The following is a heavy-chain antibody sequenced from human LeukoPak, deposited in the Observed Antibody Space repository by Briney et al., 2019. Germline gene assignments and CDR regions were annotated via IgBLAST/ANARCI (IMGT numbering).Heavy chain of an antibody. Sequence: GGSLRLSCAASGFTFSSYWMSWVRQAPGKGLEWMANIKQDGSEKYYVDSVKGRFTISRDNAKNSLYLQMNSLRAEDTAVYYCARVKDSYYYGSGSHAPDYWGQGTLVTVSS. CDR3: ARVKDSYYYGSGSHAPDY. J-gene: IGHJ4*02. CDR2: IKQDGSEK. D-gene: IGHD3-10*01. V-gene: IGHV3-7*01. CDR1: GFTFSSYW.